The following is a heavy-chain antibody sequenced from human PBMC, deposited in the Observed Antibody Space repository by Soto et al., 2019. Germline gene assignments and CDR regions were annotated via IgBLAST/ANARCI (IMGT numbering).Heavy chain of an antibody. V-gene: IGHV4-39*01. CDR1: SGSISSTSYY. CDR3: ARQGRNTKIVLVKHYAADF. J-gene: IGHJ6*02. Sequence: SETLSLTCTVSSGSISSTSYYLAWSRQPPWKGLEWIGAIYYDGTPYSTESLKSRVSISVDTSKNQFSLKLNSVTAADTAVYFCARQGRNTKIVLVKHYAADFWGQGTAVTVSS. CDR2: IYYDGTP. D-gene: IGHD3-22*01.